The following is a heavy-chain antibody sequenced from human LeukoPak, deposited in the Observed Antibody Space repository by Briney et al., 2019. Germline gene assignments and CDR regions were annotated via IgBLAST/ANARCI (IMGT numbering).Heavy chain of an antibody. CDR1: GDSISSYY. CDR3: ARGSYGNWFDP. D-gene: IGHD1-26*01. Sequence: PSETLSLTCTVSGDSISSYYWNWIRQPPGKGLEWIGYGHYSGSTNYNPSLRCRATLSVDTSKNQFSLKLSSVTAADTAVYYCARGSYGNWFDPWGQGTLVTVSS. J-gene: IGHJ5*02. CDR2: GHYSGST. V-gene: IGHV4-59*01.